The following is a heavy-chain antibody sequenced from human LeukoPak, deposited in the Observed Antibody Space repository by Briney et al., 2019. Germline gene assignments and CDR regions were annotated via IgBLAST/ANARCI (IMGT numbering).Heavy chain of an antibody. CDR2: INHSGST. D-gene: IGHD3-22*01. Sequence: PSETLSLTCAVYGGSFSGYYWSWIRQPPGKGLEWTGEINHSGSTNYNPSLKSRVTISVDTSKNQFSLKLSSVTAADTAVYYCARDHPHYYDSSPDAFDIWGQGTMVTVSS. J-gene: IGHJ3*02. CDR3: ARDHPHYYDSSPDAFDI. V-gene: IGHV4-34*01. CDR1: GGSFSGYY.